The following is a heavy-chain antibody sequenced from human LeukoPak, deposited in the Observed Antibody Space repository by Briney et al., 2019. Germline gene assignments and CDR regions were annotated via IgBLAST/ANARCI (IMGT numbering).Heavy chain of an antibody. CDR3: ARQYCSSTSCYTPKLNWFDP. Sequence: HRASVKVSCKASGYTFTSYGISWVRQAPGQGLEWMGWISAYNGNTNYAQKLQGRVTMTTDTSTSTAYMELRSLRSDDTAVYYCARQYCSSTSCYTPKLNWFDPWGQGTLVTVSS. D-gene: IGHD2-2*02. CDR2: ISAYNGNT. CDR1: GYTFTSYG. J-gene: IGHJ5*02. V-gene: IGHV1-18*01.